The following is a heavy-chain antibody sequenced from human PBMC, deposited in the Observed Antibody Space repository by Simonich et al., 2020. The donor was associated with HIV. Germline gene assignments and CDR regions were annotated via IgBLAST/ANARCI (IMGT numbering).Heavy chain of an antibody. D-gene: IGHD3-10*01. CDR3: ARLSFGEPY. CDR2: ISSSSSYI. CDR1: GFTFRTYV. Sequence: EVQLVESGGGLVKPGGSLRLSCAASGFTFRTYVMCWVRQAPGRGREWVSSISSSSSYIYYADSLKGRFTISRDNAKDSLYLQMSSLRAEDTAVYYCARLSFGEPYWGQGTMVTVSS. V-gene: IGHV3-21*01. J-gene: IGHJ3*01.